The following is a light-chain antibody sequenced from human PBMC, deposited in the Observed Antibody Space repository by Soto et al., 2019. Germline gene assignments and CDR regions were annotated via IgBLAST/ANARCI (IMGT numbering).Light chain of an antibody. J-gene: IGLJ2*01. CDR1: SSDVGSYDL. CDR3: CSYANGNTLL. V-gene: IGLV2-23*02. Sequence: QSALTQPASVSGSPGQSITISCTGTSSDVGSYDLVSWYQHHPGTAPKLILYEVTKLPSGVSNRFSGSKSGNTASLTISGLQTEDDSHYYCCSYANGNTLLFGGGTELTVL. CDR2: EVT.